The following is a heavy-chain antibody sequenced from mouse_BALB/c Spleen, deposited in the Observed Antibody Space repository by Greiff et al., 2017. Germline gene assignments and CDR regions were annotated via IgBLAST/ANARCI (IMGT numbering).Heavy chain of an antibody. Sequence: VHLVESGGGLVKPGGSLKLSCAASGFTFSSYTMSWVRQPPGKGLEWLGVIWAGGSTNYNSALMSRLSISKDNSKSQVFLKMNSLQTDDTAMYYCARDKDGYFYYWGQGTTLTVSA. D-gene: IGHD2-3*01. CDR1: GFTFSSYT. V-gene: IGHV2-9*02. CDR3: ARDKDGYFYY. J-gene: IGHJ2*01. CDR2: IWAGGST.